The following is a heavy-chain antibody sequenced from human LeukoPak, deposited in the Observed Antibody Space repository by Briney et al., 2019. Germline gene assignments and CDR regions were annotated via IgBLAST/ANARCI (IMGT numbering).Heavy chain of an antibody. V-gene: IGHV3-13*01. CDR1: GFTFSSYD. CDR2: IGTAGDT. CDR3: ARELVRGVSGYYYGMDV. J-gene: IGHJ6*02. D-gene: IGHD3-10*01. Sequence: GGSLRLSCAASGFTFSSYDMHWVRQATGKGLEWVSAIGTAGDTYYPGSVKGRFTISRENAKNSLYLQMNSLRAGDTAVYYCARELVRGVSGYYYGMDVWGQGTTVTVSS.